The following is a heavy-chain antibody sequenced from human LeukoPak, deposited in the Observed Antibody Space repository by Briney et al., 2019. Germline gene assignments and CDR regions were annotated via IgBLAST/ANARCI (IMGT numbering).Heavy chain of an antibody. CDR2: IGGSGGST. J-gene: IGHJ1*01. CDR1: GFTFSSYA. D-gene: IGHD6-6*01. CDR3: AKLWTEYSSSSRYFQH. Sequence: GGSLRLSCAASGFTFSSYAMSWVRQAPGKGLEWVSAIGGSGGSTYYADSVKGRFTISRDNSKNTLYLQMNSLRAEDTAVYYCAKLWTEYSSSSRYFQHWGQGTLVTVSS. V-gene: IGHV3-23*01.